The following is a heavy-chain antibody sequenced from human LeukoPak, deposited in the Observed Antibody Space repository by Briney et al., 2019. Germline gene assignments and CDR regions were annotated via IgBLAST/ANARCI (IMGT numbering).Heavy chain of an antibody. J-gene: IGHJ4*02. CDR1: GGTFSSYA. CDR2: IIPIFGTA. CDR3: ARGTTVVTPLRLLLAPNFDY. V-gene: IGHV1-69*01. Sequence: SVKVSCKASGGTFSSYAISWVRQAPGQGLEWMGGIIPIFGTANYAQKFQGRVTITADESTSTAYMELSSLRSEDTAVYYCARGTTVVTPLRLLLAPNFDYWGQGTLVTVSS. D-gene: IGHD4-23*01.